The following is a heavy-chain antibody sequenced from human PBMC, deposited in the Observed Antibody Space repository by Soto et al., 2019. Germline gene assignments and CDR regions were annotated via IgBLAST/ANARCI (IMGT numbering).Heavy chain of an antibody. CDR2: IKQDGSEK. CDR1: GFTFSNFW. V-gene: IGHV3-7*01. CDR3: ATRGGIAFYFDF. J-gene: IGHJ4*02. D-gene: IGHD3-10*01. Sequence: GGSLRLSCAASGFTFSNFWMTWVRQAPGKGLESVANIKQDGSEKFYVDSVKGRFTISRDNAKNSLYLQMNSLRAEDTAVYYCATRGGIAFYFDFWGQGTPVTVSS.